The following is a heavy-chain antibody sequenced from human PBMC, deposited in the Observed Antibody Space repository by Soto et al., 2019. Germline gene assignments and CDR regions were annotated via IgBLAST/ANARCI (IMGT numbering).Heavy chain of an antibody. V-gene: IGHV4-38-2*01. CDR2: IYHSGST. CDR3: AGGMVRGVVFDY. CDR1: GYSISSGYY. J-gene: IGHJ4*02. D-gene: IGHD3-10*01. Sequence: LSLTCAVSGYSISSGYYWGWIRQPPGKGLEWIGSIYHSGSTYYNPSLKSRVTISVDTSKNQFSLKLGSVTAADTAVYYCAGGMVRGVVFDYWGQGTLVTVSS.